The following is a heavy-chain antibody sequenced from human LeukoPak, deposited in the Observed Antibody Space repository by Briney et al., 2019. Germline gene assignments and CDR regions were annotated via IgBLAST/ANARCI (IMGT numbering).Heavy chain of an antibody. CDR3: ARDRFGMSATGSDFDY. CDR1: GYSISSGYY. D-gene: IGHD3-10*01. Sequence: SETLSLTCSVSGYSISSGYYWGWVRQTPGMGLEWIGSIHHSGSTYYNPTLKSRVTISLNTSKTQISLTLTSVTAAETAVYYCARDRFGMSATGSDFDYWGQGILVTVSS. J-gene: IGHJ4*02. V-gene: IGHV4-38-2*02. CDR2: IHHSGST.